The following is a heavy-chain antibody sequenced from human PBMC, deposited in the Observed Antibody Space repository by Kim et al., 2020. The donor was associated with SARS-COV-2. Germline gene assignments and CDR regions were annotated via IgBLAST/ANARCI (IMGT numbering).Heavy chain of an antibody. J-gene: IGHJ6*02. Sequence: SVKVSCKASGGTFRNHVINWVRQAPGQGLEWMGRIIPAFGTLHYAQKFQGRVTITADDFTNTVSMEVSSLTSEDTALYYCERETGEWQLLVRGLWEGLDVWGQGTTVTV. CDR2: IIPAFGTL. V-gene: IGHV1-69*13. CDR3: ERETGEWQLLVRGLWEGLDV. CDR1: GGTFRNHV. D-gene: IGHD3-10*01.